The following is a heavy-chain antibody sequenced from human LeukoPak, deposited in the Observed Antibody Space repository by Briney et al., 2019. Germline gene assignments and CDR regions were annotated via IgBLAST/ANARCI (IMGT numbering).Heavy chain of an antibody. CDR1: GVTFRSYA. Sequence: PAESLTLSCAASGVTFRSYARTWVRQLSGKGLQWVSGISGSGVNNYNEYSVKGRSTTPRANSRSSLYLQMNSLTVEATATYYSARAWTAGYVRAYVAAWGQGALGTVSS. D-gene: IGHD3-10*02. CDR2: ISGSGVNN. V-gene: IGHV3-23*01. CDR3: ARAWTAGYVRAYVAA. J-gene: IGHJ5*02.